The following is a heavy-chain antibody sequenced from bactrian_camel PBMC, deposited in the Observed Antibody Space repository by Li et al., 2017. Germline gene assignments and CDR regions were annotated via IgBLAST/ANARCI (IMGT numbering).Heavy chain of an antibody. CDR3: AAGQGVGWCLDVIRVGAEPDFDY. D-gene: IGHD5*01. V-gene: IGHV3-3*01. CDR2: TYPDSGDT. CDR1: RRIHKSNYYC. J-gene: IGHJ6*01. Sequence: HVQLVESGGGSVQAGGSLRLSCAASRRIHKSNYYCIGWFRQAPGKERVGIASTYPDSGDTYYDDSVKGRFTISQDNAKNTVYLQMNSLKPEDSATYYCAAGQGVGWCLDVIRVGAEPDFDYWGHGTQVTVS.